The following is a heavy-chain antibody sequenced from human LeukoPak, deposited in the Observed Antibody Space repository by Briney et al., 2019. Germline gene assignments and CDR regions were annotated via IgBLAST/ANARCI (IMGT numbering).Heavy chain of an antibody. D-gene: IGHD2-15*01. CDR1: GFTFSSYA. CDR3: AKETVEVVAATPDAFDI. J-gene: IGHJ3*02. V-gene: IGHV3-23*01. CDR2: ISGSGGST. Sequence: HPGGSLRLSCAASGFTFSSYAMSWVRQAPGKGLEWVSGISGSGGSTHYADSVKDRFTISRDNSKNTLYLQMNSLRAEDTAVYYCAKETVEVVAATPDAFDIWGQGTMVTVSS.